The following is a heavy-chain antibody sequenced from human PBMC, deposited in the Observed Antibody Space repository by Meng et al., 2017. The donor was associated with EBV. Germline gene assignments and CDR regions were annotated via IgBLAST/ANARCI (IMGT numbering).Heavy chain of an antibody. CDR1: GYTFTGYY. CDR2: INPNSGGT. V-gene: IGHV1-2*06. CDR3: ARVGIAVAGTGDY. D-gene: IGHD6-19*01. J-gene: IGHJ4*02. Sequence: QVEAVASGAEVKKPGALVKVSCKASGYTFTGYYMHWVRQAPGQGLEWMGRINPNSGGTNYAQKFQGRVTMTRDTSISTAYMELSRLRSDDTAVYYCARVGIAVAGTGDYWGQGTLVTVSS.